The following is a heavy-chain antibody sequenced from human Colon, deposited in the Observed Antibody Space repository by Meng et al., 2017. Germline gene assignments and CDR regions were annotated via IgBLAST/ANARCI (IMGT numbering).Heavy chain of an antibody. D-gene: IGHD1-7*01. J-gene: IGHJ5*02. CDR1: GFTIKNNY. CDR3: ATENFAA. Sequence: DVELVEFGGGLVQPGGSLRLSCVVSGFTIKNNYIHWVRQVPVKGLEWVSILYSGSITYYADSVKGRFTITRDDSTNTVHLQMNSLRVDDTALYYCATENFAAWGQGTLVTVSS. V-gene: IGHV3-66*02. CDR2: LYSGSIT.